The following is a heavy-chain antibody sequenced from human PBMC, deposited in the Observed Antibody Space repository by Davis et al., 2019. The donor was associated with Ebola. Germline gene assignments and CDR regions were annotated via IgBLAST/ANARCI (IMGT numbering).Heavy chain of an antibody. D-gene: IGHD2-15*01. V-gene: IGHV3-23*01. CDR3: AKIRKGSHGVDV. CDR1: GFTFGTYA. J-gene: IGHJ6*04. Sequence: GESLKISCAASGFTFGTYAMRWVRQAPGKGLEWVSSISGSGDRTYYTDSVKGRFTISRDNSKNTLNLDLNSLRAEDAAVYYCAKIRKGSHGVDVWGKGPRSPSPQ. CDR2: ISGSGDRT.